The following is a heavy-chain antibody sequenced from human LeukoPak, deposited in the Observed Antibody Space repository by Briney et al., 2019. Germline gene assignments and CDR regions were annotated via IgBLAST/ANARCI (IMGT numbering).Heavy chain of an antibody. CDR3: ARDSRGFDCSSTSCYIDY. Sequence: GGSLRLSCAASGFTFSNYAMTWVRQAPGKGLEWVSDISGSGGSTYYADSVKGRFTISRDNSKNTLYLQMNSLRAEDTAVYYCARDSRGFDCSSTSCYIDYWGQGTLVTVSS. CDR2: ISGSGGST. CDR1: GFTFSNYA. D-gene: IGHD2-2*02. V-gene: IGHV3-23*01. J-gene: IGHJ4*02.